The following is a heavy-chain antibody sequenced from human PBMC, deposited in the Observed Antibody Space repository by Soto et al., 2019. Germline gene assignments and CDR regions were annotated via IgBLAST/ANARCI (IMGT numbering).Heavy chain of an antibody. D-gene: IGHD3-3*01. Sequence: GGSLRLSCAASGFTFSSYAMSWVRQAPGKGLEWVSAISGSGGSTYYADSVKGRFTISRDNSKNTLYLQMNSLRAEDTAVYYCAKDRGIFGVVEYYFDYWGQGTLVTVSS. CDR1: GFTFSSYA. CDR3: AKDRGIFGVVEYYFDY. V-gene: IGHV3-23*01. CDR2: ISGSGGST. J-gene: IGHJ4*02.